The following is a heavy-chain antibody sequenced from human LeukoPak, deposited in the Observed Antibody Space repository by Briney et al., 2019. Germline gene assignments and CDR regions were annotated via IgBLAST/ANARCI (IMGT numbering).Heavy chain of an antibody. CDR1: AASFSSHY. J-gene: IGHJ3*02. CDR2: ISYIGST. Sequence: PSETPSLTCAVSAASFSSHYWTWIRQSPGKGLGWIGYISYIGSTNYNPSLKSRVTISIDTSRNQFSLKLRSVTAADTAVYYCARDLVTVTKGFDIWGQGTMVSVSS. D-gene: IGHD4-17*01. CDR3: ARDLVTVTKGFDI. V-gene: IGHV4-59*11.